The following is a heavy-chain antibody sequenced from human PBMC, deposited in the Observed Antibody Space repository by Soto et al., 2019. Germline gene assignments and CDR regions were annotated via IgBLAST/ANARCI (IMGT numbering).Heavy chain of an antibody. CDR1: GGSISSGGYS. D-gene: IGHD3-10*01. Sequence: TLSLTCAVSGGSISSGGYSWSWIRQPPGKGLEWIGYIYHSGSTNYNPSLKSRVTISVDTSKNQFSLKLSSVTAADTAVYYCARGRRIAWFVYWGQGSLVTVSS. V-gene: IGHV4-30-2*01. CDR2: IYHSGST. CDR3: ARGRRIAWFVY. J-gene: IGHJ4*02.